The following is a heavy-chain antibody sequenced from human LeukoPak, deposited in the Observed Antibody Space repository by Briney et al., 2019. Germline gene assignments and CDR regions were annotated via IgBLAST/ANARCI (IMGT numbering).Heavy chain of an antibody. V-gene: IGHV3-11*01. CDR1: GFTYDIYA. CDR3: ARAVDSGSYYEASFDY. CDR2: ISSSGSTI. Sequence: GGSLRLSCVGSGFTYDIYAMSWVRQAPGKGLEWVSYISSSGSTIYYADSVKGRFTISRDNAKNSLYLQMNSLRAEDTAVYYCARAVDSGSYYEASFDYWGQGTLVTVSS. D-gene: IGHD1-26*01. J-gene: IGHJ4*02.